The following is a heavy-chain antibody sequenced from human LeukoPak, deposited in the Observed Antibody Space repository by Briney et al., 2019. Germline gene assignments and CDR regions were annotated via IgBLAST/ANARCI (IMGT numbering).Heavy chain of an antibody. Sequence: SETLSLTCTVSGGSIGSYYWSWIRQPPGKGLEWIGYIYYSGSTNYNPSLKSRVTISVDTSKNQFSLKLSSVTAADTAVYYCARGPAGINNWFDPWCQGTLVTVSS. V-gene: IGHV4-59*01. J-gene: IGHJ5*02. CDR3: ARGPAGINNWFDP. D-gene: IGHD6-19*01. CDR2: IYYSGST. CDR1: GGSIGSYY.